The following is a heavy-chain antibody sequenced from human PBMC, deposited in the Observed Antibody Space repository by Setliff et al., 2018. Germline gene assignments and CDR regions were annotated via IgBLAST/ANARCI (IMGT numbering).Heavy chain of an antibody. J-gene: IGHJ4*02. V-gene: IGHV1-3*04. Sequence: ASVKVSCKTSGFGFTTFGFSWVRQAPGQRLEWIGYMDTGTGKKEYSQKFRDRVTIIRDTSATTAYVELHSLRSDDTAEYYCATGQHSGSWTLDQWGQGTLVTVSS. CDR2: MDTGTGKK. CDR3: ATGQHSGSWTLDQ. D-gene: IGHD6-13*01. CDR1: GFGFTTFG.